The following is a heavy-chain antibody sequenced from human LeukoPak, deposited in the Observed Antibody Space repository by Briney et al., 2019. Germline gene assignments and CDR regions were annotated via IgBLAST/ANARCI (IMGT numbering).Heavy chain of an antibody. D-gene: IGHD1-26*01. CDR1: GYTFIDYY. Sequence: ASVKVSCKTSGYTFIDYYMHWVRQAPGQGLEWMGKIIPISGTTNYAQKFQGRVTFTADESTSTAYMELSSLRSEDTALYYCARKLRLGGNWFDPWGQGTLVTVSS. CDR3: ARKLRLGGNWFDP. J-gene: IGHJ5*02. V-gene: IGHV1-69*13. CDR2: IIPISGTT.